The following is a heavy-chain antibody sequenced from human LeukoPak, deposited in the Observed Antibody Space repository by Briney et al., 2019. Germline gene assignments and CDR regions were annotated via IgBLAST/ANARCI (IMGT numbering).Heavy chain of an antibody. Sequence: ATVKISCKVSGYTFTDYYMHWVQQAPGKGLEWMGLVDPEDGETIYAEKFQGRVTITADTSTDTAYMEQSSLRSEDTAVYYCATWADCSSTSCYTLYYYYMDVWGKGTTVTVSS. D-gene: IGHD2-2*02. CDR1: GYTFTDYY. J-gene: IGHJ6*03. V-gene: IGHV1-69-2*01. CDR2: VDPEDGET. CDR3: ATWADCSSTSCYTLYYYYMDV.